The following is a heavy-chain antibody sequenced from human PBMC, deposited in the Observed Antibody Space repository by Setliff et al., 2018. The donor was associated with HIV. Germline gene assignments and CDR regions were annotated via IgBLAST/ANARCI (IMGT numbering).Heavy chain of an antibody. CDR1: GFTFSRXX. CDR3: ARVDGYNALGY. Sequence: GGSLRLSCAASGFTFSRXXXXWVRQAPGKGLVWVSHINSDGNNTGYADSVKGRFTISRDDAKNTLYLQMNSLRAEDTAVYYCARVDGYNALGYWGQGTLVTVSS. CDR2: INSDGNNT. J-gene: IGHJ4*02. V-gene: IGHV3-74*01. D-gene: IGHD5-12*01.